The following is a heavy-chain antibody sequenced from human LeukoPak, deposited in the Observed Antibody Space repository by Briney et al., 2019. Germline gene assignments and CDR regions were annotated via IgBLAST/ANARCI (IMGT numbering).Heavy chain of an antibody. V-gene: IGHV3-66*01. Sequence: GGSLRLSCAASGFTVRNNYMSWVRQAPGKGLEWVSVIYSGGSTYYADSAKGRFTISRDNSKNTLYLQMNSLRAEDTAVYFCASGERMVRGDGVDYWGQGTLVTVSS. CDR3: ASGERMVRGDGVDY. D-gene: IGHD3-10*01. CDR1: GFTVRNNY. CDR2: IYSGGST. J-gene: IGHJ4*02.